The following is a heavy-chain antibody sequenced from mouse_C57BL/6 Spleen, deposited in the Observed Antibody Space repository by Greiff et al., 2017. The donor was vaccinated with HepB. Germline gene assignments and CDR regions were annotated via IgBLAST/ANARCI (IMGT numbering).Heavy chain of an antibody. CDR3: ARGDYGSSYEAMDY. CDR2: IYPGSGST. Sequence: VQLQQPGAELVKPGASVKMSCKASGYTFTSYWITWVKQRPGHGLEWIGDIYPGSGSTNYNEKFKSKATLTVDTSSSTAYMQLSSLTSEDSAVYYCARGDYGSSYEAMDYWGQGTSVTVSS. D-gene: IGHD1-1*01. CDR1: GYTFTSYW. V-gene: IGHV1-55*01. J-gene: IGHJ4*01.